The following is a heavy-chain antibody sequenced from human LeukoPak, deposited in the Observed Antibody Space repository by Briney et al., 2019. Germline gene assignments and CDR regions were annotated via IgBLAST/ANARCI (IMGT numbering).Heavy chain of an antibody. CDR2: ISSSSSYI. V-gene: IGHV3-21*01. Sequence: KPGGSLRLSCAASGFTFSSYSVKWVRQAPGKGLEWVSSISSSSSYIYYADSVKGRFTISRDNAKNSLYLQMNSLRAEDTAVYYCTRDAVVGTFDYWGQGTLVTVSS. J-gene: IGHJ4*02. D-gene: IGHD3-22*01. CDR1: GFTFSSYS. CDR3: TRDAVVGTFDY.